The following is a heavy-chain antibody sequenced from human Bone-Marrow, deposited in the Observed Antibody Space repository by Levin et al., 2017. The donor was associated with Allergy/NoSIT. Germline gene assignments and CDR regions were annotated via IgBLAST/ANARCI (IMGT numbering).Heavy chain of an antibody. D-gene: IGHD3-22*01. J-gene: IGHJ4*02. CDR2: IDSGGTST. Sequence: HGGSLRLSCAASGFTFSNYWMHWVRQAPGKGLVWVSRIDSGGTSTTYADSVKGRFTISRDNAKNTLYLQMNSLRAEDTAVYYCARMDYYYDSSYYYDELDYWGQGTLVTVSS. V-gene: IGHV3-74*01. CDR3: ARMDYYYDSSYYYDELDY. CDR1: GFTFSNYW.